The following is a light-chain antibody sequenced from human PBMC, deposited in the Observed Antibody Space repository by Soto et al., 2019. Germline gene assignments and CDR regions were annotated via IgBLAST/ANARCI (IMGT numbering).Light chain of an antibody. CDR3: QQRSSWIT. CDR2: DSS. V-gene: IGKV3-11*01. Sequence: EIVLTQSPATLSLWPGETAILSCRASQSVGSYLSWYQQKPGQAPRLLIYDSSVRAPGIPARFGGSGSGTDFTLTISSLEPEDFALYYCQQRSSWITFGQGTRLEIE. CDR1: QSVGSY. J-gene: IGKJ5*01.